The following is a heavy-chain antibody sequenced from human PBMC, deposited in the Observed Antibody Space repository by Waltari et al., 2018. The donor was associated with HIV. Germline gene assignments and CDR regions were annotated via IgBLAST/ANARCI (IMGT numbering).Heavy chain of an antibody. CDR1: NFPLSHRP. D-gene: IGHD3-10*01. V-gene: IGHV3-53*01. CDR2: IYPDDTT. Sequence: ESGGRLIQTGGSLGLSCVALNFPLSHRPVTWVRQASGGPLEWVAVIYPDDTTHYADSVRGRFTISRVRSRTSVLLLMNGLFADDTAIYYCATGVRYYGPWGQGTRVTVSS. CDR3: ATGVRYYGP. J-gene: IGHJ5*02.